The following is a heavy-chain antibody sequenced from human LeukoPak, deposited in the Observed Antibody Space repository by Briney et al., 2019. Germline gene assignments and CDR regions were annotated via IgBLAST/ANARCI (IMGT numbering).Heavy chain of an antibody. CDR2: INHSGST. CDR3: ARGPYYYYYMDV. Sequence: PSETLSLTCTVSGGPIYSYYWSWIRQPPGKGLEWIGEINHSGSTNYNPSLKSRVTISVDTSKNQFSLKLSSVTAADTAVYYCARGPYYYYYMDVWGKGTTVTVSS. CDR1: GGPIYSYY. J-gene: IGHJ6*03. V-gene: IGHV4-34*01.